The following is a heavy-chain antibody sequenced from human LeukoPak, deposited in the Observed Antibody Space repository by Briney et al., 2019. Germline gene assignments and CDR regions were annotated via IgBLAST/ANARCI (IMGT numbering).Heavy chain of an antibody. CDR3: ARLYGSGSYYNY. J-gene: IGHJ4*02. CDR2: INHRGST. Sequence: PSETLSLTCAVYGDSFSGYYWSWIRQPPGKGLEWIAEINHRGSTHYNPSLKSRVNISADTSKSQFSLNLDSVTAADTAVYYCARLYGSGSYYNYWGQGTLVTVSS. D-gene: IGHD3-10*01. V-gene: IGHV4-34*01. CDR1: GDSFSGYY.